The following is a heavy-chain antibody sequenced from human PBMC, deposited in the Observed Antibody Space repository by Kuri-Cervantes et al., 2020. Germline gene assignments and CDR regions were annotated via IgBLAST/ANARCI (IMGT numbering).Heavy chain of an antibody. D-gene: IGHD3-22*01. J-gene: IGHJ4*02. CDR2: TYYRSKWYN. CDR3: ARVPDSSGYYGFDY. V-gene: IGHV6-1*01. Sequence: LRLSCAISGASVSSNSAAWNWIRQSPSRGLEWLGRTYYRSKWYNDYAVSVKSRITINPDTSKNQFSLQLNSVTAADTAVYNCARVPDSSGYYGFDYWGQGTLVTVSS. CDR1: GASVSSNSAA.